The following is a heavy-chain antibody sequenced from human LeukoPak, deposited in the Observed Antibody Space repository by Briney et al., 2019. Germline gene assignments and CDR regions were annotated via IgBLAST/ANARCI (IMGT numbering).Heavy chain of an antibody. CDR3: ARDHGTMVRGVIRPYYYYGMDV. CDR1: GYTFTGYY. J-gene: IGHJ6*02. D-gene: IGHD3-10*01. Sequence: GASVKVSCKASGYTFTGYYMHWVRQAPGQGLEWMGWINPNSGGTNYAQKFQGRVTMTRDTSISTAYMKLSRLRSDDTAVYYCARDHGTMVRGVIRPYYYYGMDVWGQGTTVTVSS. V-gene: IGHV1-2*02. CDR2: INPNSGGT.